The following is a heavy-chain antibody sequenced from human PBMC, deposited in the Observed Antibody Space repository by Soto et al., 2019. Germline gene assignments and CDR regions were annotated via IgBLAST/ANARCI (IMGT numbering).Heavy chain of an antibody. CDR2: ISSSGRII. D-gene: IGHD3-3*01. V-gene: IGHV3-11*01. J-gene: IGHJ2*01. Sequence: GALRLSCAASGFTFSDYYMTWIRQAPGKGLEWVSYISSSGRIISYAESLKGRFTISRDNAQNLLFLQMNSLRAEDTAVYYCARQGTTLGVGVDSYRDLGGRGTLVT. CDR3: ARQGTTLGVGVDSYRDL. CDR1: GFTFSDYY.